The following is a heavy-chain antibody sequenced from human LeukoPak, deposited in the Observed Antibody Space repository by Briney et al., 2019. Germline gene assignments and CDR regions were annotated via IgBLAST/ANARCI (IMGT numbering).Heavy chain of an antibody. D-gene: IGHD1-26*01. CDR1: GGTFSSYA. V-gene: IGHV1-69*04. Sequence: SVKVSCKASGGTFSSYAISWVRQAPGQGLEWVGRIIPILGIANYAQKFQGRVTITADKSTSTAYMELSSLRSEDTAVYYCARPEVGATETTFDYWGQGTLVTVSS. CDR2: IIPILGIA. J-gene: IGHJ4*02. CDR3: ARPEVGATETTFDY.